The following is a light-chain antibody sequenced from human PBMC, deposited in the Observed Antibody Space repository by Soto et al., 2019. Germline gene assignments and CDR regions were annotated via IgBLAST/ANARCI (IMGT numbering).Light chain of an antibody. CDR3: QQYGTSPYT. CDR2: AAS. V-gene: IGKV3-20*01. J-gene: IGKJ2*01. Sequence: EIVLTQSPGTLSLSPGERATLSCRASQSVSSSLLAWYQQKPGQPPRLLIYAASSRATGSPDRFSGSGSGTEFTLTISRLEPEDFALYSCQQYGTSPYTFGQGTKLEIK. CDR1: QSVSSSL.